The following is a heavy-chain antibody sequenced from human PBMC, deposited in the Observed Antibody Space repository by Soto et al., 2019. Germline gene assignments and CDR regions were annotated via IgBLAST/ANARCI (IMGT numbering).Heavy chain of an antibody. CDR2: FYSSGSI. Sequence: SSETLSLTCTVSGGSISSGDYYWSWIRQPPGKGLEWIGSFYSSGSIIYNPSLRSRVSISGDTSSNQFSMSLTSVTAADTARYYCARMYSSGSGWFHPWGQGTLVTVSS. V-gene: IGHV4-30-4*01. CDR1: GGSISSGDYY. CDR3: ARMYSSGSGWFHP. J-gene: IGHJ5*02. D-gene: IGHD6-19*01.